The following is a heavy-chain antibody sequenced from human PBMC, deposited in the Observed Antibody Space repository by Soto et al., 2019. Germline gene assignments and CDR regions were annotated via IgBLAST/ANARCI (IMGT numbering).Heavy chain of an antibody. V-gene: IGHV3-53*01. Sequence: GGSLRLSCAASGFTVSSNYMSWVRQAPGKGLEWVSVIYSGGSTYYADSVKGRFTISRDNAKNTLFLHMNSLRAEDTAVYYCVRDMQLWRLDSWGQGTLVTVSS. CDR3: VRDMQLWRLDS. D-gene: IGHD2-21*01. J-gene: IGHJ4*02. CDR1: GFTVSSNY. CDR2: IYSGGST.